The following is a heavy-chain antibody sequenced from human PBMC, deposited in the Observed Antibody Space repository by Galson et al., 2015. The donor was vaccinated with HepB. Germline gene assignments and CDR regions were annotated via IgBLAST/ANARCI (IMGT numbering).Heavy chain of an antibody. J-gene: IGHJ4*02. V-gene: IGHV3-48*03. CDR3: ARDRRRDDCSGGSCYSVFDY. CDR1: GFTFSSYE. CDR2: ISSSGSTI. D-gene: IGHD2-15*01. Sequence: SLRLSCAASGFTFSSYEMNWVRQAPGKGLEWVSYISSSGSTIYYADSVKGRFTISRDNAKNSLYLQMNSLRAEDTAVYYCARDRRRDDCSGGSCYSVFDYWGQGTLVTVSS.